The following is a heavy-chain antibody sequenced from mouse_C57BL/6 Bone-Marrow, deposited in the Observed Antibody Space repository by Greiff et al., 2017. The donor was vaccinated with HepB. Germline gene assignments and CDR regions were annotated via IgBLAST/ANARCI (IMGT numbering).Heavy chain of an antibody. V-gene: IGHV1-61*01. CDR2: IYPSDSET. CDR3: ARPSTTVVATPFDY. J-gene: IGHJ2*01. CDR1: GYTFTSYW. Sequence: QVHLQQPGAELVRPGSSVKLSCKASGYTFTSYWMDWVKQRPGQGLEWIGNIYPSDSETHYNQKFKDKATLTVDKSSSTAYMQLSSLTSEDSAVYYCARPSTTVVATPFDYWGQGTTLTVSS. D-gene: IGHD1-1*01.